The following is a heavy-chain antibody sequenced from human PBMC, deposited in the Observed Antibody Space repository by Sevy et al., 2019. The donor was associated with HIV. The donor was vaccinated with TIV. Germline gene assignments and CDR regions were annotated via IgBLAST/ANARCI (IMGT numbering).Heavy chain of an antibody. CDR2: IWYDGSNK. Sequence: GGSLRLSCAASGFTFSSYGMHWVRQAPGKGLEWVAVIWYDGSNKYYADSVKGRFTISRDNSKNTLYLQMNSLRAEDTAVYYCARDEGYCSSTSCSKWFDPWGQGTLVTFSS. J-gene: IGHJ5*02. D-gene: IGHD2-2*01. CDR1: GFTFSSYG. CDR3: ARDEGYCSSTSCSKWFDP. V-gene: IGHV3-33*01.